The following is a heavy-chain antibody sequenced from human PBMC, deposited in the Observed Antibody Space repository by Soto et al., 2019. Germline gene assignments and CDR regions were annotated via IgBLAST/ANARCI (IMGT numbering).Heavy chain of an antibody. V-gene: IGHV2-5*02. D-gene: IGHD3-10*01. CDR3: AHSRVLLPYQYFQH. CDR1: GFSLSTSGVG. Sequence: QITLKESGPTLVKPTQTLTLTCTFSGFSLSTSGVGVGWIRQPPGKALEWLALIYWDDDKRYSPSLKSRLTITKDTSKTQVVLTMTNMDPVDTATYYCAHSRVLLPYQYFQHWGQGTLVTVSS. CDR2: IYWDDDK. J-gene: IGHJ1*01.